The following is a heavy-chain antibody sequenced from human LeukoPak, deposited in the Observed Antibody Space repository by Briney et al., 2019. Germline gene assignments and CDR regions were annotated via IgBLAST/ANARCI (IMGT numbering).Heavy chain of an antibody. J-gene: IGHJ4*02. CDR2: IIPIFGTA. CDR1: GGTFSSYA. V-gene: IGHV1-69*05. CDR3: ARAPRRPALPPDY. D-gene: IGHD1-14*01. Sequence: ASVTVSCNASGGTFSSYAVSWVRQAPGQGLEWMGRIIPIFGTANYAQKFQGRVTITTDESTSTAYMELSSLRSEDTAVYYCARAPRRPALPPDYWGQGTLVTVSS.